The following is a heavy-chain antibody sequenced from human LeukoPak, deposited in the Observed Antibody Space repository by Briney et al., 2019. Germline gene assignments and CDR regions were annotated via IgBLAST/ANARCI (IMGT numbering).Heavy chain of an antibody. V-gene: IGHV5-10-1*01. Sequence: GESLGIPFQGSGYSFTTYWISWVRQMPGKGLGGVGRVDSSESYTNYSPSFQGHVTSSADKSISTAYLQWSSLKASDTAMYYCARHGPRITMIVHRAFDIWGQGTMVTVSS. J-gene: IGHJ3*02. CDR2: VDSSESYT. CDR3: ARHGPRITMIVHRAFDI. CDR1: GYSFTTYW. D-gene: IGHD3-22*01.